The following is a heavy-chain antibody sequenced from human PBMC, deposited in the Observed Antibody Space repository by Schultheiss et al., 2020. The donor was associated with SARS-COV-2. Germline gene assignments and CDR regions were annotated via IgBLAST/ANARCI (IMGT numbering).Heavy chain of an antibody. Sequence: GGSLRLSCAASGFTVSSNYMSWVRQAPGKGLEWVSAISGSGGSTYYADSVKGRFTISRDNSKNTLYLQMNSLRAEDTAVYYCAKRNGPARPQNWFDPWGQGTLVTVSS. V-gene: IGHV3-23*01. CDR3: AKRNGPARPQNWFDP. J-gene: IGHJ5*02. CDR2: ISGSGGST. D-gene: IGHD6-6*01. CDR1: GFTVSSNY.